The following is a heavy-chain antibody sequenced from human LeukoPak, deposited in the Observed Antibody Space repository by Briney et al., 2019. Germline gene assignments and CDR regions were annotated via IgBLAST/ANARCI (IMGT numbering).Heavy chain of an antibody. V-gene: IGHV3-15*01. CDR1: GFTFSSYS. CDR3: TTDLPYYDILTGYFLRGAFDI. Sequence: GSLRLSCAASGFTFSSYSMNWVRQAPGKGLEWVGRIKSKTDGGTTDYAAPVKGRFTISRDDSKNTLYLQMNSLKTEDTAVYYCTTDLPYYDILTGYFLRGAFDIWGQGTMVTVSS. D-gene: IGHD3-9*01. J-gene: IGHJ3*02. CDR2: IKSKTDGGTT.